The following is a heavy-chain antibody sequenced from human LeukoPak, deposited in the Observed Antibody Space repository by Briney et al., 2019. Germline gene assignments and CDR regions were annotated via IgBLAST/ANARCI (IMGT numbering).Heavy chain of an antibody. Sequence: GGSLRLSCAASGFTFSSYAMHWVRQAPGRGLEWVAVISYDGSNKYYADSVKGRFTISRDNSKNTLYLQMNSLRAEDTAVYYCARDQQQLAGTFDYWGQGTLVTVSS. CDR1: GFTFSSYA. CDR3: ARDQQQLAGTFDY. D-gene: IGHD6-13*01. CDR2: ISYDGSNK. J-gene: IGHJ4*02. V-gene: IGHV3-30-3*01.